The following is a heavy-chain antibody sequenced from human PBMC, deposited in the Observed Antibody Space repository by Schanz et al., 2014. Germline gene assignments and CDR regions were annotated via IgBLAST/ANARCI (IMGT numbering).Heavy chain of an antibody. D-gene: IGHD5-18*01. V-gene: IGHV1-18*01. CDR2: ITAYNGDT. J-gene: IGHJ3*02. Sequence: QVQLVQSGAEVKKPGSSMKVSCKASGYTFTRSGISWVRQAPGQGLEWMGWITAYNGDTNYALKLQGRVTMTTDTSTGTAYMELRSLRSDDTALYYCTRGGYSYALSAFDIWGQGTMVTVSS. CDR1: GYTFTRSG. CDR3: TRGGYSYALSAFDI.